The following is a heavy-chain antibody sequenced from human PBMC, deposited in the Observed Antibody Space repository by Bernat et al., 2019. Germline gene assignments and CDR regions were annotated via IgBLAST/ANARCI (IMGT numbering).Heavy chain of an antibody. CDR2: IYSGGST. Sequence: VQLVESGGGVVQPGRSLRLSCAASGFTFSSYGMHWVRQAPGKGLEWVSVIYSGGSTYYTDSVKGRFTISRDNSKNTLYLQMNSLRAEDTAVYYCARDGGSGSYSYYHYYGMDVWGQGTTVTVSS. J-gene: IGHJ6*02. D-gene: IGHD3-10*01. CDR3: ARDGGSGSYSYYHYYGMDV. CDR1: GFTFSSYG. V-gene: IGHV3-66*01.